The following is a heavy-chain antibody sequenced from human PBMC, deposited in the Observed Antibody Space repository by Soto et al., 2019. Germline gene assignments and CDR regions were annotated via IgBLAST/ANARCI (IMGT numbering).Heavy chain of an antibody. Sequence: EVQLLESGGGLVHPGGSLRLSCAASGFTFSSYAMKWVRQAPGKGLEWVSLIGESGTPTYYAHSVKGRFTISRDNSGNSLFLEMYSLRAEDTAVYYCARYIPGVRYYGMDVWGQGTTVTVSS. V-gene: IGHV3-23*01. D-gene: IGHD2-2*01. CDR1: GFTFSSYA. CDR3: ARYIPGVRYYGMDV. CDR2: IGESGTPT. J-gene: IGHJ6*02.